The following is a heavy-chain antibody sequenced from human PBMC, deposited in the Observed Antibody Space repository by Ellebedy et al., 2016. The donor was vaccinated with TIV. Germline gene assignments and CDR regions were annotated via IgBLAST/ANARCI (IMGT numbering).Heavy chain of an antibody. Sequence: GESLKISCTGSGYTFINYWIGWVRQMPGKGLEWMGIISPADSDTRYSPSFQGQVTLSVDQSINTASLQWSSLKASDSAMYYCARHDGDGSHFDYWGQGTLVTVSS. D-gene: IGHD5-24*01. J-gene: IGHJ4*02. CDR2: ISPADSDT. CDR1: GYTFINYW. CDR3: ARHDGDGSHFDY. V-gene: IGHV5-51*01.